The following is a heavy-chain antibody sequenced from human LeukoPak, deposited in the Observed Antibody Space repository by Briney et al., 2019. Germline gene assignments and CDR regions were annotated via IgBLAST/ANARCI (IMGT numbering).Heavy chain of an antibody. V-gene: IGHV3-48*01. CDR1: GLNFNIFS. J-gene: IGHJ4*02. D-gene: IGHD3-3*01. Sequence: GGSLRLSCAASGLNFNIFSMNWVRQAPGKGLEWVSYISSSSTTIYYADSVKGRFTISRDNAKNSLYLQMNSLRAEDTAVYYCALGSVLRFLEWLPYWGQGTLVTVSS. CDR2: ISSSSTTI. CDR3: ALGSVLRFLEWLPY.